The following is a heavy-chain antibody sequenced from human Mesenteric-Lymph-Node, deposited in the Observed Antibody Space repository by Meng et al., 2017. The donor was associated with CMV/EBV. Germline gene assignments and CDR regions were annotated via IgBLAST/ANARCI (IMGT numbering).Heavy chain of an antibody. CDR2: IYYSGST. J-gene: IGHJ4*02. D-gene: IGHD3-10*01. V-gene: IGHV4-31*02. CDR1: IRSTGHH. Sequence: IRSTGHHWSWIRQHPGKGLEWIGYIYYSGSTYFNPSLESRLSISIDTSKNQFFLKLSSVTAADTAVYYCARAVITVRGVASYYFDSWGQGALVTRLL. CDR3: ARAVITVRGVASYYFDS.